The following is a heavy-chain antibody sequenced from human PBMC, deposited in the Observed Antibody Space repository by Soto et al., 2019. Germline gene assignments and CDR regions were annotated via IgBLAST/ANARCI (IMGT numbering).Heavy chain of an antibody. D-gene: IGHD3-10*01. V-gene: IGHV4-31*03. J-gene: IGHJ5*02. CDR3: ARSINP. CDR2: IYYSGST. CDR1: GGSISSGGYY. Sequence: QVQLQESGPGLVKPSQTLSLTCTVSGGSISSGGYYWSWIRQHPGKGLEWIGYIYYSGSTYYNPSPXSXXTLSVDPSKNPFSLKLSSVTAADTAVYYCARSINPWGQGTLVTVSS.